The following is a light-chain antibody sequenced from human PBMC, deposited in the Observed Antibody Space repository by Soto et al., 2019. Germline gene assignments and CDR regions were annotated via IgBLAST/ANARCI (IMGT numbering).Light chain of an antibody. Sequence: QSALTQPASVSGSPGQSITISCTGTSSDVGSSNLVSWYQQHPGKAPKVMIYEGTQRPSGVSNRFSGSKSGNTASLTISGLPAEDEADYYCCSFAGSSTYVFGTGTKVTVL. CDR1: SSDVGSSNL. J-gene: IGLJ1*01. CDR2: EGT. V-gene: IGLV2-23*01. CDR3: CSFAGSSTYV.